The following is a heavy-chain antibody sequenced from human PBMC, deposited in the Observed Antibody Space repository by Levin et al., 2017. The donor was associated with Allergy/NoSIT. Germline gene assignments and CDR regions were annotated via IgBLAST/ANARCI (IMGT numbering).Heavy chain of an antibody. J-gene: IGHJ3*02. CDR1: GFTFSSYG. CDR3: AAPGVGGAFDI. Sequence: GESLKISCAASGFTFSSYGMHWVRQAPGKGLEWVAVIWYDGSNKYYADSVKGRFTISRDNSKNTLYLQMNSLRAEDTAVYYCAAPGVGGAFDIWGQGTMVTVSS. D-gene: IGHD1-26*01. V-gene: IGHV3-33*01. CDR2: IWYDGSNK.